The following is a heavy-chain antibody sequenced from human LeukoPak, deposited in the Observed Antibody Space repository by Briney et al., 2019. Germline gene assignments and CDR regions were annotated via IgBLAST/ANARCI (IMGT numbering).Heavy chain of an antibody. V-gene: IGHV3-11*01. Sequence: GGYLRLSWVASGFTFTGYYMNWMRQAPGKELEWVSYSSTDGSAIYYADSVKGRFTISRDNAKNLLYLQMNSLRAEDTAVYYCGRSATPPRDHWGQGTLVTVSS. J-gene: IGHJ4*02. CDR2: SSTDGSAI. CDR1: GFTFTGYY. CDR3: GRSATPPRDH.